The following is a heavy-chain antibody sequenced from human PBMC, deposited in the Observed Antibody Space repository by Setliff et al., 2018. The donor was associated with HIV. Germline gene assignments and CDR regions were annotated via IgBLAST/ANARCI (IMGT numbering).Heavy chain of an antibody. CDR3: AKVPVEMATITLLFFDY. CDR1: GGSISSGSYY. Sequence: SETLSLTCTVSGGSISSGSYYWSWIRQPAGKGLEWIGHIYTSGSTNYNPSLKSRVTISVDTSKNQFSLKLSSVTAADTAVYYCAKVPVEMATITLLFFDYWGQGTLVTVSS. J-gene: IGHJ4*02. CDR2: IYTSGST. V-gene: IGHV4-61*09. D-gene: IGHD5-12*01.